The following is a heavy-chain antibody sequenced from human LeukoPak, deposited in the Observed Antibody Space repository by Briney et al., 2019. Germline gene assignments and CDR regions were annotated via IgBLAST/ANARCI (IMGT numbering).Heavy chain of an antibody. Sequence: GGSLRLSCAASGFTFSSYSMNWVRQAPGKGLEGVSSISSSSSYIYYADSVKGRFTISRDNAKNSLYLQMNSLRAEDTAVYYCARDSSPLVRGFDYWGQGTLVTVSS. CDR1: GFTFSSYS. CDR2: ISSSSSYI. V-gene: IGHV3-21*01. J-gene: IGHJ4*02. D-gene: IGHD6-6*01. CDR3: ARDSSPLVRGFDY.